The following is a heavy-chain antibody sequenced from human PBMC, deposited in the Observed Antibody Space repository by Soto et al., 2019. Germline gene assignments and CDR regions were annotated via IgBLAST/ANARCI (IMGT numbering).Heavy chain of an antibody. V-gene: IGHV2-5*02. D-gene: IGHD3-10*01. CDR3: AHSPAPRVYFQH. Sequence: GPTLVNPKHTLTLTCVFSGFSLNTGVVTVGWIRQPPGKALEWVALIYWDDGKRYSTSLKSRLTITKETSRNQVVLTMTNVDPEDTATYFCAHSPAPRVYFQHWGEGTLVTVSS. J-gene: IGHJ1*01. CDR2: IYWDDGK. CDR1: GFSLNTGVVT.